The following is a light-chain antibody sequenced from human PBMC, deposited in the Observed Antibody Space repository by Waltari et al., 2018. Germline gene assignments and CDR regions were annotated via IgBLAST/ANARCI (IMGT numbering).Light chain of an antibody. Sequence: QSALTQPASVSGSPGQSITISCTGTSRDVGGYNYVSWHQQHPGKAPTLMIYDVTKRHSCVSNRFSGSKSGNTASLTISGLQAEDEADYYCSSYSSSSTLLFGGGTKLTVL. CDR3: SSYSSSSTLL. J-gene: IGLJ2*01. V-gene: IGLV2-14*03. CDR1: SRDVGGYNY. CDR2: DVT.